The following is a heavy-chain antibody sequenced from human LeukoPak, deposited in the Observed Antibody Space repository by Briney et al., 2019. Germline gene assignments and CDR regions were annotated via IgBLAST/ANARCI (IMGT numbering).Heavy chain of an antibody. Sequence: SETLSLTCTVSGGSLSNYYWSWRRQPPGKGVEWVGYIFSTGNTNYNPSFKSRVTISVDTSQNQFSLRLTSVTAADTAVYYCARDYGGSGAFDIWAQGTMVTVSS. J-gene: IGHJ3*02. D-gene: IGHD4-23*01. CDR2: IFSTGNT. CDR1: GGSLSNYY. V-gene: IGHV4-59*01. CDR3: ARDYGGSGAFDI.